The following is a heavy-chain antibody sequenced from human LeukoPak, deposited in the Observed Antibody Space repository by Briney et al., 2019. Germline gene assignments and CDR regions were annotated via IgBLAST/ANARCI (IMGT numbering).Heavy chain of an antibody. J-gene: IGHJ3*02. V-gene: IGHV3-53*04. Sequence: PGGSLRLSCAASGFTVSSNYMSWVRQAPGKGLEWVSVIYSGGSTYYADSVKGRFTISRHNSKNTLYLQMNSLRAEDTAVYYCARNDYGNYLGACDIWGQGTMVTVSS. CDR2: IYSGGST. CDR1: GFTVSSNY. D-gene: IGHD4-11*01. CDR3: ARNDYGNYLGACDI.